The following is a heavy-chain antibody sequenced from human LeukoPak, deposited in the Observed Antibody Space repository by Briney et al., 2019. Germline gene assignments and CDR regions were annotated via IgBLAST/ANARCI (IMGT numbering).Heavy chain of an antibody. CDR2: ISAYNGNT. V-gene: IGHV1-18*01. CDR1: GYTFTSYG. D-gene: IGHD2-2*01. Sequence: ASVKVSCKASGYTFTSYGISWARQAPGQGLEWMGWISAYNGNTNYAQKLQGRVTMTTDTSTSTAYMELRSLRSDDTAVYYCARVYIVVGADGSYFDYWGQGTLVTVSS. J-gene: IGHJ4*02. CDR3: ARVYIVVGADGSYFDY.